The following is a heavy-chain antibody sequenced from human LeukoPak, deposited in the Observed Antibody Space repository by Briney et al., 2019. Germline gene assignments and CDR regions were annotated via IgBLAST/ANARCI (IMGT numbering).Heavy chain of an antibody. V-gene: IGHV4-34*01. Sequence: SETLSLTCAVYGESFSGYYWSWIRQPPGKGLEWIGEINHSGSTNYNPSLKSRVTISVDTSKNQFSLKLSSVTAADTAVYYCARARKQWLAWGEDYWGQGTLVTVSS. CDR3: ARARKQWLAWGEDY. D-gene: IGHD6-19*01. J-gene: IGHJ4*02. CDR1: GESFSGYY. CDR2: INHSGST.